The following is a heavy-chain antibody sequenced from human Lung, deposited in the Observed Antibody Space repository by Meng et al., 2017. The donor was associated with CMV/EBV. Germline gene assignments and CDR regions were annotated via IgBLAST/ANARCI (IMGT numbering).Heavy chain of an antibody. V-gene: IGHV3-21*01. CDR3: ARSRSFDY. Sequence: GSLRLSCVASGFTFSSSSMNWVRQAPGKGLEWVSGISSSSSEIHYADSVKGRFTISRDNAKNSLYLQMNSLRAEDTAVYYCARSRSFDYLGQGTLVTVSS. J-gene: IGHJ4*02. CDR2: ISSSSSEI. CDR1: GFTFSSSS.